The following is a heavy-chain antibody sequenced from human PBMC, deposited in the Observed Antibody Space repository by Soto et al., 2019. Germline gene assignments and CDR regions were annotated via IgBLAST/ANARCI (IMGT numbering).Heavy chain of an antibody. CDR2: IYYSGST. D-gene: IGHD3-10*01. Sequence: SETLSVTCTVSGGSISSYYWSWIRQPPGKGLEWIGYIYYSGSTNYNPSLKSRLTISVDTSRNQFSLKLSSVTAADTAVYYCARRYGSAFDIWGQGTMVTVSS. J-gene: IGHJ3*02. CDR1: GGSISSYY. CDR3: ARRYGSAFDI. V-gene: IGHV4-59*01.